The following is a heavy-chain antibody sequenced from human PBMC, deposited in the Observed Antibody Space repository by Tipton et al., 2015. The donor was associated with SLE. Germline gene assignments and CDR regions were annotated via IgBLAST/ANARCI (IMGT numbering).Heavy chain of an antibody. J-gene: IGHJ2*01. CDR2: IWYDGSNK. CDR1: GFTFSSYG. V-gene: IGHV3-33*01. D-gene: IGHD1-26*01. Sequence: SLRLSCAASGFTFSSYGMHWVRQAPGKGLEWVAVIWYDGSNKYYADSVKGRFTISRDNSKNTLYLQMNSLRAEDTAVYYCARGGGSYSRDWYFDLWGRGTLVTVSS. CDR3: ARGGGSYSRDWYFDL.